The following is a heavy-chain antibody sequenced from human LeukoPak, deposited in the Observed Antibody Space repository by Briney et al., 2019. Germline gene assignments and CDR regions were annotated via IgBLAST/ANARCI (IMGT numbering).Heavy chain of an antibody. CDR3: AKDLQTDGYSYGNDDY. CDR2: ISGSGGST. J-gene: IGHJ4*02. Sequence: GGSLRLSCATSGFTFSSYAMSWVRQAPGKGLEWVSAISGSGGSTYYADSVKGRFTISRDNSKNTLYLQNSLRAEDTAVYYCAKDLQTDGYSYGNDDYWGQGTLVTVSS. D-gene: IGHD5-18*01. V-gene: IGHV3-23*01. CDR1: GFTFSSYA.